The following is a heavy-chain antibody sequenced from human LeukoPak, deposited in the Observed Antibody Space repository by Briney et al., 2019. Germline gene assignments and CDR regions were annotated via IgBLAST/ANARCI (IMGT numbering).Heavy chain of an antibody. CDR1: GFTFSSYA. J-gene: IGHJ3*02. D-gene: IGHD2-2*01. CDR2: IFYSGGS. V-gene: IGHV4-59*08. CDR3: ARLGSTFDI. Sequence: GSLRLSCAASGFTFSSYAMSWVRQAPGKGLEWIGYIFYSGGSNYNPSLKSRVTISVDTSKNHFSLKLSSVTAADTAVYYCARLGSTFDIWGQGTMVTVSS.